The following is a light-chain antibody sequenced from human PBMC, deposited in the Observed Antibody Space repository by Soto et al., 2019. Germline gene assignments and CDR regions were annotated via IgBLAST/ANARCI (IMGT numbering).Light chain of an antibody. CDR2: GAS. V-gene: IGKV3-20*01. CDR3: QQYGSSPT. CDR1: QSVSSSY. J-gene: IGKJ1*01. Sequence: EIVLTQSPGTLSLSPGERATLSCRASQSVSSSYLAWYQQKPGQAPRHLIYGASCRATGIPDRFSGSGSGTDFTLTISRLEPEDFAVYYCQQYGSSPTFGQGPKVEIK.